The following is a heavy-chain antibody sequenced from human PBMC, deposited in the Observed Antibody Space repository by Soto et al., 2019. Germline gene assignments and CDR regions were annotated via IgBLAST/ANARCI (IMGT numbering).Heavy chain of an antibody. Sequence: QSQTLSLPCAISGDSVSSNSAAWNWIRQSPSRGLEWLGRTYYRSKWYNDYAVSVKSRITINPDTSKNQFSLQLNSVTPEDTAVYYCARVRFPDSSGVNYYYYGMDVWGQGTTVTVSS. CDR1: GDSVSSNSAA. CDR2: TYYRSKWYN. V-gene: IGHV6-1*01. J-gene: IGHJ6*02. CDR3: ARVRFPDSSGVNYYYYGMDV. D-gene: IGHD3-22*01.